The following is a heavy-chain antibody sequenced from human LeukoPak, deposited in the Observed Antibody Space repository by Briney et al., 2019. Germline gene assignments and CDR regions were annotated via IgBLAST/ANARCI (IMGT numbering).Heavy chain of an antibody. V-gene: IGHV4-30-4*08. CDR2: IYYSGNT. Sequence: SSETLSLTCTVSGGSISSSSYYWGWIRQPPGKGLEWIGYIYYSGNTYYNSSLKRRVTISVDTTENQFSLKLSSVTAADTAVYYCAREGTYSSGWPFDYWGQGTLVTVSS. CDR1: GGSISSSSYY. J-gene: IGHJ4*02. CDR3: AREGTYSSGWPFDY. D-gene: IGHD6-19*01.